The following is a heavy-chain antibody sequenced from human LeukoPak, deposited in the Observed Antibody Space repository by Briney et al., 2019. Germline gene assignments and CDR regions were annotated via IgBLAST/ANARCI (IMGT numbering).Heavy chain of an antibody. CDR3: ARTLDTAMVNDY. J-gene: IGHJ4*02. D-gene: IGHD5-18*01. Sequence: ASVKVSCKTSGYTFTGYYMHWVRQAPGQGLEWMGWINPNSGGTNYAQKFQGRVTMTRDTSISTAYMELSRLRSDDTAVYYCARTLDTAMVNDYWGQGTLVTVSS. V-gene: IGHV1-2*02. CDR1: GYTFTGYY. CDR2: INPNSGGT.